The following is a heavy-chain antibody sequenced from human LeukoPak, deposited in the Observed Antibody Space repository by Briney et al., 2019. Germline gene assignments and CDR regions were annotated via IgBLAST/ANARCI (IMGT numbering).Heavy chain of an antibody. Sequence: PGGSLRLSCSASGFTFSSYAMHWVRQTPGKGLEYVSAISSNGGSTYYADSVKGRFTISRDNSKNTLYLQMSSLRAEDTAVYYCAGISSDWHGDFDYWGQGTLVTVSS. V-gene: IGHV3-64D*06. J-gene: IGHJ4*02. D-gene: IGHD6-19*01. CDR2: ISSNGGST. CDR1: GFTFSSYA. CDR3: AGISSDWHGDFDY.